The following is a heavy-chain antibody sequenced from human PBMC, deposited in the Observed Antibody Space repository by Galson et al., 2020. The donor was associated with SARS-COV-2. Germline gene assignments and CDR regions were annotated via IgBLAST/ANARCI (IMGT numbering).Heavy chain of an antibody. CDR1: GYSISTTNY. CDR2: IYPSGRT. CDR3: ARQGVNMIVLVTGPCWYFDL. D-gene: IGHD3-22*01. V-gene: IGHV4-38-2*01. Sequence: SETLSLTCAVSGYSISTTNYWGWVRQPPGKGPEWSGSIYPSGRTSYHPSLTSQVTISLDTSKTQFSLRLDSVTAADTALYYCARQGVNMIVLVTGPCWYFDLWGRGTLVTVSS. J-gene: IGHJ2*01.